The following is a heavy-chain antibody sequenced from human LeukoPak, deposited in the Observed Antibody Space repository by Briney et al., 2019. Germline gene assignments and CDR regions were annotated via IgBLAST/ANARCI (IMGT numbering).Heavy chain of an antibody. D-gene: IGHD3-22*01. CDR3: ARRVVVVRPPGYYYGMDV. V-gene: IGHV4-34*01. CDR2: INHSGST. J-gene: IGHJ6*02. Sequence: SETLSLTCAVYGGSFSGYYWSWIRQPPGKGLEWIGEINHSGSTNYNPSLKSRVTISVDTSKNQFSLKLSSVTAADTAVYYCARRVVVVRPPGYYYGMDVWGQGTTVTVSS. CDR1: GGSFSGYY.